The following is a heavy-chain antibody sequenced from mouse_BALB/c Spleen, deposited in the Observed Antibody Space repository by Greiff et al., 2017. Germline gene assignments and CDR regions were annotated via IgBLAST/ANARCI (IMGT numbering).Heavy chain of an antibody. J-gene: IGHJ3*01. CDR3: ARDYGSSPFAY. V-gene: IGHV14-1*02. CDR2: IDPENGNT. Sequence: EVQVVESGAELVRPGALVKLSCKASGFNIKDYYMHWVKQRPEQGLEWIGWIDPENGNTIYDPKFQGKASITADTSSNTAYLQLSSLTSEDTAVYYCARDYGSSPFAYWGQGTLVTVSA. CDR1: GFNIKDYY. D-gene: IGHD1-1*01.